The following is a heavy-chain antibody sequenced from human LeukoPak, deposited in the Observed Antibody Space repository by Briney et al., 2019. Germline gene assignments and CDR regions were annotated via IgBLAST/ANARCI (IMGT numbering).Heavy chain of an antibody. CDR3: ARDSIAVAGTIY. Sequence: HAGGSLRLSCVASGFTFGKYWMSWVRQAPGKGLEWVANIKLDGSEKNYVDSVKGRFTISRDNTKNSLYLQMNSLRAEDTAVYYCARDSIAVAGTIYWGQGTLVTVSS. CDR2: IKLDGSEK. J-gene: IGHJ4*02. CDR1: GFTFGKYW. V-gene: IGHV3-7*01. D-gene: IGHD6-19*01.